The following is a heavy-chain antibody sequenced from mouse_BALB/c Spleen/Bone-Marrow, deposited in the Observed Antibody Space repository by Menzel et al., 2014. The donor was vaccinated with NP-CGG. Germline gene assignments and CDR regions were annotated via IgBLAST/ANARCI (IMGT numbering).Heavy chain of an antibody. CDR2: IWGDGST. Sequence: VMLVESGPGLVAPSPSLSITCTVSGFSLTGYGVNWVRQPPGKGLEWLGMIWGDGSTDYNSALKSRLSISKDNSKSQVFLKMNSLQTDDTARYYCAREPHYYAMDYWGQGTSVTVSS. CDR1: GFSLTGYG. CDR3: AREPHYYAMDY. J-gene: IGHJ4*01. V-gene: IGHV2-6-7*01.